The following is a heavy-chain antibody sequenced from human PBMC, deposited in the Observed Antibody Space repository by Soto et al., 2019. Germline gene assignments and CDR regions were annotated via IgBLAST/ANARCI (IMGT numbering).Heavy chain of an antibody. CDR3: ARSGYSAYDYSHFDY. CDR1: GFTVSSNY. D-gene: IGHD5-12*01. J-gene: IGHJ4*02. V-gene: IGHV3-53*01. Sequence: GGSLRLSCVASGFTVSSNYMTWVRQAPGKGLEWVSVIYSSGNTYYAHSVEGRFTISRDTSRNMLYLQMNSLRVEDSAIYYCARSGYSAYDYSHFDYWGQGTQVTVSS. CDR2: IYSSGNT.